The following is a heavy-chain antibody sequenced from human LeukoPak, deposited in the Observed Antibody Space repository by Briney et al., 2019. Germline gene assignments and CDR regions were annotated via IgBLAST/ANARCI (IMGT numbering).Heavy chain of an antibody. D-gene: IGHD5-12*01. J-gene: IGHJ4*02. V-gene: IGHV4-39*07. CDR3: ARGPSGYHNT. CDR1: GGSISSSSYF. Sequence: SETLSLTCTVSGGSISSSSYFWGWIRQPPGKGLEWIGRFYYSGITYFNPSLKSRVTISGDTSKNQFSLKLSSVTAADTAVYFCARGPSGYHNTGGQGTLVTVSS. CDR2: FYYSGIT.